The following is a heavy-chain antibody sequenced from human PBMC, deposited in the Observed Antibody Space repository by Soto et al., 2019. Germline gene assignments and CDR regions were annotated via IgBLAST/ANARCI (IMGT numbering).Heavy chain of an antibody. Sequence: EVQLVESGGGLVQPGGSLRLSFAASGFTLSTYWMHWVRQVPGKGRVWVSRISSGGTYTNYADSVKGRFTISRDSARNTLFLQMNYLTGEDTAVYYCARTFVDGMAGFGPWGQGTLVTVSS. CDR2: ISSGGTYT. CDR3: ARTFVDGMAGFGP. J-gene: IGHJ5*02. V-gene: IGHV3-74*01. D-gene: IGHD2-15*01. CDR1: GFTLSTYW.